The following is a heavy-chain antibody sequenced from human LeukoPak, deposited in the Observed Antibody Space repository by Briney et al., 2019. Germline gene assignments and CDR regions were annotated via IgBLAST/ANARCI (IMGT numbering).Heavy chain of an antibody. Sequence: PSETLSLTCTVSGGSISSGGYHWSWIRQHPGKGLEWFGYIYYSGSTYYNPSLKSRVTILVDTSKNQFSLKLSSVTAADTAVYYCARDKHYYDSSGYYEEAFDYWGQGTLVTVSS. J-gene: IGHJ4*02. CDR3: ARDKHYYDSSGYYEEAFDY. V-gene: IGHV4-31*03. CDR1: GGSISSGGYH. CDR2: IYYSGST. D-gene: IGHD3-22*01.